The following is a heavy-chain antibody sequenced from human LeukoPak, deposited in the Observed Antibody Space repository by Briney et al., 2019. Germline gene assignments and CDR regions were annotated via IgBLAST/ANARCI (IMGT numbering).Heavy chain of an antibody. CDR3: AKDRGVGAIDY. Sequence: PGGSLRLSCAASGFTFDDYTLHWVRQAPGKGLEWVSLITGDRSTYFADSVKGRFTISTDNSKNSLYLQMNSLRTEDTAFYYCAKDRGVGAIDYWGQGTLVTVSS. CDR1: GFTFDDYT. J-gene: IGHJ4*02. CDR2: ITGDRST. D-gene: IGHD1-26*01. V-gene: IGHV3-43*02.